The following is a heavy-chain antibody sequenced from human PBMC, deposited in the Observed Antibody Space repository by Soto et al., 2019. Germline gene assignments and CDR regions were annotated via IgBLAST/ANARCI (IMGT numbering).Heavy chain of an antibody. CDR2: IIPVFGTV. CDR1: GVTLSNFV. J-gene: IGHJ5*02. CDR3: ATEQCKEAVLYNWFAL. D-gene: IGHD6-19*01. Sequence: QVQLVQSGAELQKPGSSVMVSCRASGVTLSNFVISWVRQTPGQGLEWMGGIIPVFGTVNSAHKRKGRTSLTADKSTTTAYMEVTSLTSEDTAIYYCATEQCKEAVLYNWFALWGQGTLVTVSS. V-gene: IGHV1-69*06.